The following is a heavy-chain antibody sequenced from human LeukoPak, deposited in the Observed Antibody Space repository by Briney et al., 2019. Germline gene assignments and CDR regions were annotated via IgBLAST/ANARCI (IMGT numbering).Heavy chain of an antibody. V-gene: IGHV1-46*01. CDR1: GYDFISYH. J-gene: IGHJ4*02. D-gene: IGHD5-12*01. CDR2: SDPVGGST. Sequence: ASVKVSCKASGYDFISYHMHWVRQAPGQGLEWMGVSDPVGGSTFYAQRFQGRLTMTRDMSTSTAYMELSSLRSEDTAVYFCARPSRGYSFAHFDYWGQGALVTVSS. CDR3: ARPSRGYSFAHFDY.